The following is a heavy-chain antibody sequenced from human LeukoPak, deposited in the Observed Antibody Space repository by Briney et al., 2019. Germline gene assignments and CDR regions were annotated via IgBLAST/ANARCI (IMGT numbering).Heavy chain of an antibody. J-gene: IGHJ5*02. CDR2: INPSGDST. D-gene: IGHD1-26*01. V-gene: IGHV1-46*01. CDR3: ARDNSVGDNAWWFDP. CDR1: GYSFTSYY. Sequence: ASVKVSCKASGYSFTSYYMHWVRQAPGQGLEWMGIINPSGDSTSYAQKFQGRVTITRDMSTSTDYMELSSLRSEDTAVYYCARDNSVGDNAWWFDPWGQGTLVTVSS.